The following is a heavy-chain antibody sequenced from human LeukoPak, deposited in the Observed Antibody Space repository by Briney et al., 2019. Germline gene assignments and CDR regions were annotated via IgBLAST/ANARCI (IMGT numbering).Heavy chain of an antibody. CDR3: ARAYYGSGSYYPFDY. CDR2: INHSGST. J-gene: IGHJ4*02. V-gene: IGHV4-34*01. Sequence: SETLSLTCAAYGGSFSGYYWSWIRQPPGKGLEWIGEINHSGSTNYNPSLKSRVTISVDTSKNQFSLKLSSVTVADTAVYYCARAYYGSGSYYPFDYWGQGTLVTVSS. D-gene: IGHD3-10*01. CDR1: GGSFSGYY.